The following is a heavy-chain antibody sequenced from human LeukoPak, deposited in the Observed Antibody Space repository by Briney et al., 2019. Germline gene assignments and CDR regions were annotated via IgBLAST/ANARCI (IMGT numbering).Heavy chain of an antibody. CDR2: MKKDGSET. CDR3: GRHRSGSGTYFIDY. Sequence: PGGSLRLSCVVSGFTFSSYSMIWVRHAPGKGLQGVTNMKKDGSETKYVESVKGRYTISRDNAKNSLYLQMNSLRAEDTAVYYCGRHRSGSGTYFIDYWGQGTLVSVSS. CDR1: GFTFSSYS. J-gene: IGHJ4*02. V-gene: IGHV3-7*01. D-gene: IGHD3-10*01.